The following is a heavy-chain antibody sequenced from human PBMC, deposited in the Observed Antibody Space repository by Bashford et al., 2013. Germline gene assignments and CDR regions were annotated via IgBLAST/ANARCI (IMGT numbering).Heavy chain of an antibody. D-gene: IGHD3-9*01. CDR2: ISSNSRYI. CDR3: ARAFGNYDNLRFDS. Sequence: VRQAPGKGLEWVSSISSNSRYIYYSDSVKGRLTISRDNAKKSLFLQMDSLSGADTAVYYCARAFGNYDNLRFDSWGQGTLVTVSS. V-gene: IGHV3-21*01. J-gene: IGHJ4*02.